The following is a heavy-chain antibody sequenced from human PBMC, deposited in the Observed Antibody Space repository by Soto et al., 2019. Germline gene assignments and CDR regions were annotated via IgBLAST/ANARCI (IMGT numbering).Heavy chain of an antibody. CDR1: GFTFSRYW. CDR3: ARDPTASADH. J-gene: IGHJ4*02. V-gene: IGHV3-74*01. CDR2: ISSDGTTT. Sequence: GGSLRLSCVASGFTFSRYWMHWVRQAPGKGLVWVSRISSDGTTTNYADSVEGRFTISRDNARNTLYLQVNSLRAEDTAVYYCARDPTASADHWCQGPLVTLSS.